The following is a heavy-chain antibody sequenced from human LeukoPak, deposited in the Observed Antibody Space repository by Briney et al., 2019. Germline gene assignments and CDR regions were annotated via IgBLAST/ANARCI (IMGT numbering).Heavy chain of an antibody. D-gene: IGHD2-15*01. CDR3: AKEGFYCSGGSCYSFYYYYMDV. CDR2: ISGSGGST. V-gene: IGHV3-23*01. J-gene: IGHJ6*03. Sequence: GGSLRLSCAASGFTCSSYAMSWVRQAPGKGLEWVSAISGSGGSTYYADSVKGRFTISGDNSKNTLYLQMNSLRAEDTAVYYCAKEGFYCSGGSCYSFYYYYMDVWGKGTTVTVSS. CDR1: GFTCSSYA.